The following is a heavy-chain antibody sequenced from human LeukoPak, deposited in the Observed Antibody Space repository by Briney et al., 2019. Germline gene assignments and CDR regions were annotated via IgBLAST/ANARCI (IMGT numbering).Heavy chain of an antibody. V-gene: IGHV3-48*01. CDR3: ARDTHYYGSGSPAFDL. D-gene: IGHD3-10*01. Sequence: GGSLRLSCAASGFTFSSYEMNWVRQAPGKGLEWVSYISFSSATIHYADSVKGRFTISRDNAKNSLYLQLNSLRAEDTALYYCARDTHYYGSGSPAFDLWGRGTMVTVSS. CDR1: GFTFSSYE. J-gene: IGHJ3*01. CDR2: ISFSSATI.